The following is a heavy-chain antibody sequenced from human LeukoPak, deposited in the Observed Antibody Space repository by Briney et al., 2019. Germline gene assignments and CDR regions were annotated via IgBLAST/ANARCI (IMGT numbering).Heavy chain of an antibody. Sequence: GGSLTLSCAASGFTFSSYAMSWVRQAPGKGREWVSAISGSGGRTYYADSVKGRFTISRDNSKNTLYLQMNSLRAEDTAVYYCAKDPQIRCFDYWGQGTLVTVSS. CDR3: AKDPQIRCFDY. V-gene: IGHV3-23*01. CDR1: GFTFSSYA. J-gene: IGHJ4*02. CDR2: ISGSGGRT.